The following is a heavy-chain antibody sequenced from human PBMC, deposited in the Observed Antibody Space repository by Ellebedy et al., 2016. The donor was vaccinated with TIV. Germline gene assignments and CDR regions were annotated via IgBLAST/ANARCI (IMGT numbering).Heavy chain of an antibody. D-gene: IGHD5-18*01. CDR1: GYTFTDYY. Sequence: ASVKVSCKASGYTFTDYYMHWVRQAPGQGLEWMGWINPNSGGTNYAQRFQGRVTMTRDTSISTAYMELSRLRSDDTAVYYCARGPLGSVMVYNWFDPWGQGTLVTVSS. CDR2: INPNSGGT. V-gene: IGHV1-2*02. J-gene: IGHJ5*02. CDR3: ARGPLGSVMVYNWFDP.